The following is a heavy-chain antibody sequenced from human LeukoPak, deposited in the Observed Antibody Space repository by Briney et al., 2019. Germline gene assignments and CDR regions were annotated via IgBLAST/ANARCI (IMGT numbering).Heavy chain of an antibody. D-gene: IGHD5-18*01. J-gene: IGHJ4*02. Sequence: PSETLSLTCTVSGGSISSSSYYWGWIRQPPGKGLEWIGSIYYSGSTYYNPSLKSRVTISVDTSKNQFSLKLSSVTAADTTMDYCARHSRDTRSGPSFDYWGQGTLVTVSS. CDR3: ARHSRDTRSGPSFDY. CDR2: IYYSGST. V-gene: IGHV4-39*01. CDR1: GGSISSSSYY.